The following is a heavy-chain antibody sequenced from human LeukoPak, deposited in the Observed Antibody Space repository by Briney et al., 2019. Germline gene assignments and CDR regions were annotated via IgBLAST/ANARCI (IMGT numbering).Heavy chain of an antibody. Sequence: GTSVKVSCKVSGYTLTELSMHWVRQAPGKGLEWMGGFDPEDGETIYAQKFQGRVTMTEDTSTDTAYMELSSLRSEDTAVYYCATGPREGGCSSTSCAYYYGMDVWGQGTTVTVSS. J-gene: IGHJ6*02. CDR1: GYTLTELS. CDR2: FDPEDGET. CDR3: ATGPREGGCSSTSCAYYYGMDV. D-gene: IGHD2-2*01. V-gene: IGHV1-24*01.